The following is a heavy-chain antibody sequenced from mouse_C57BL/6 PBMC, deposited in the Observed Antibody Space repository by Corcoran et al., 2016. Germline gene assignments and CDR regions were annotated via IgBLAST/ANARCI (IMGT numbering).Heavy chain of an antibody. V-gene: IGHV9-3*01. CDR3: ASYDGYYTHFDY. D-gene: IGHD2-3*01. Sequence: QIQLVQSGPELKKPGETVKISCKASGYTFTTYGMSWVKQAPGKGLKWMGWINTYSGVPTYADDFKGRFAFSLETSASTAYLQINNLKNEDTATYFCASYDGYYTHFDYWGQGTTLTVSP. CDR1: GYTFTTYG. J-gene: IGHJ2*01. CDR2: INTYSGVP.